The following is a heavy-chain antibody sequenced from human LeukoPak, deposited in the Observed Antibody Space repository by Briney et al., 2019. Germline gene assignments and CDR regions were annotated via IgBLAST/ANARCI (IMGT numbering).Heavy chain of an antibody. CDR3: ARALYSSSWYSGR. V-gene: IGHV1-2*02. CDR1: GYTFTGYY. J-gene: IGHJ4*02. D-gene: IGHD6-13*01. Sequence: ASVKVSCKASGYTFTGYYMHWVRQAPGQGLEWMGWINPNSGGTNYAQKFQGRVTMTRDTSISTAYMELSRLRSDDTAVYYCARALYSSSWYSGRWGQGTLVTVSS. CDR2: INPNSGGT.